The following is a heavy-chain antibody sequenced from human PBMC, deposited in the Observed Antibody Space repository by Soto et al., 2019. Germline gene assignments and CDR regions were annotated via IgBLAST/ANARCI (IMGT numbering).Heavy chain of an antibody. J-gene: IGHJ4*02. Sequence: GGSLRLSCAASGFTFSSYGMHWVRQAPGKGLEWVAVISYDGSNKYYADSVKGRFTISRGNSKNTLNLQMKSLRAEDTAVYYCAKHRNYAPPDYWGQGTLVTVSS. D-gene: IGHD3-16*01. CDR1: GFTFSSYG. V-gene: IGHV3-30*18. CDR3: AKHRNYAPPDY. CDR2: ISYDGSNK.